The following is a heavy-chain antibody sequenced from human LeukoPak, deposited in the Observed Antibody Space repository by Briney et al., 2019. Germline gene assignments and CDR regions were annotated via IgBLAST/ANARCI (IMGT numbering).Heavy chain of an antibody. Sequence: ASVKVSCKVSGYTFTDCYMHWVQQAPGKGLEWIGLVDPEDGETIYAEKFQGRVTITADTSTDTAYMELSSLRSEDTAVYYCATGGIAAAGTGNWFDPWGQGTLVTVSS. J-gene: IGHJ5*02. CDR2: VDPEDGET. CDR3: ATGGIAAAGTGNWFDP. D-gene: IGHD6-13*01. CDR1: GYTFTDCY. V-gene: IGHV1-69-2*01.